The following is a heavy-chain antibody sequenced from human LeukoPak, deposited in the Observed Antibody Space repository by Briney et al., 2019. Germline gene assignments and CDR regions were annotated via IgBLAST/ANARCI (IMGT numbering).Heavy chain of an antibody. Sequence: SETLSLTCTVSGGSISSSSYYWGWIRQPPGKGLEWIGSIYYSGSTYYNPSLKSRVTISVDTSKNQFSLKLSSVTAADTAVYYCARWAAAWGFDYWGQGTLVTVSS. D-gene: IGHD6-13*01. CDR2: IYYSGST. V-gene: IGHV4-39*07. CDR3: ARWAAAWGFDY. CDR1: GGSISSSSYY. J-gene: IGHJ4*02.